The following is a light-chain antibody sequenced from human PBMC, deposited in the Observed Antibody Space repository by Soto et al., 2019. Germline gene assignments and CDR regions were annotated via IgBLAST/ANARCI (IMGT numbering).Light chain of an antibody. V-gene: IGKV1-39*01. CDR2: VTS. J-gene: IGKJ5*01. CDR1: QAINTY. Sequence: DIQMTQSPSFLSASVGDRVTISCRASQAINTYLNWYQQKPGKAPKLLIYVTSDLQNGLPSSFSGGGSGTDLTRTISSLQPEDFATYYCQQSYSTLLITFGQGTRLEV. CDR3: QQSYSTLLIT.